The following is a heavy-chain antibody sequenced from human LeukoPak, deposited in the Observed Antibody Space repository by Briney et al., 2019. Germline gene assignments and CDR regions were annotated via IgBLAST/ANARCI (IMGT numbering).Heavy chain of an antibody. J-gene: IGHJ3*02. CDR2: IYYSGST. V-gene: IGHV4-59*01. CDR1: GGSISSYY. D-gene: IGHD3-16*01. Sequence: PSGTLSLTCTVSGGSISSYYWSWIRQPPGKGLEWIGYIYYSGSTNYNPSLKSRVTISVDTSKNQFSLKLSSVTAADTAVYYCARDRSDYVWGSNDAFDIWGQGTMVTVSS. CDR3: ARDRSDYVWGSNDAFDI.